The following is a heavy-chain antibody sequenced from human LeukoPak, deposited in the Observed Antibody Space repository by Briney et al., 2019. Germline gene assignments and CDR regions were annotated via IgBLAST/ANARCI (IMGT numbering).Heavy chain of an antibody. CDR1: GASFNARSDF. V-gene: IGHV4-39*01. Sequence: SETLSLTCTLSGASFNARSDFWGWIRQPPGKGLEWIGSISYSGSTYYNPSLKSRVTTSVDTSKNQFSLKLYSVTAADTAVYYCARHERGAPTYIDNWGQGTLVTVSS. CDR3: ARHERGAPTYIDN. CDR2: ISYSGST. J-gene: IGHJ4*02.